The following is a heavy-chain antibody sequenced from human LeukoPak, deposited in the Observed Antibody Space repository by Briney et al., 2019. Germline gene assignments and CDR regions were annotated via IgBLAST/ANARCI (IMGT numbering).Heavy chain of an antibody. V-gene: IGHV4-38-2*02. CDR2: IFHTGSA. CDR3: ARETSQKGAHYMDV. D-gene: IGHD3-16*01. J-gene: IGHJ6*03. CDR1: GYSISSGYY. Sequence: SETLSLTCNVSGYSISSGYYWGWIRQPPGKGLEYIGSIFHTGSADYNPSLKSRVTLSVDTSKNQFSLKLNSVTAADTAVYYCARETSQKGAHYMDVWGKGTTITISS.